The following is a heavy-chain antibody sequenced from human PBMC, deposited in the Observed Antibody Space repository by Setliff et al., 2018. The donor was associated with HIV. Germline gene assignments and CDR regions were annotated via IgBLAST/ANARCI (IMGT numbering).Heavy chain of an antibody. J-gene: IGHJ3*02. CDR3: ASGMRWDTALGDAFDI. D-gene: IGHD5-18*01. CDR2: INPSGGST. V-gene: IGHV1-46*01. CDR1: GGTFSSYT. Sequence: ASVKVSCKASGGTFSSYTFSWVRQAPGQGLEWMGIINPSGGSTSYAQKFQGRVTMTRDTSTSTVYMELSSLKSDDTAIYFCASGMRWDTALGDAFDIWGQGTMVTVSS.